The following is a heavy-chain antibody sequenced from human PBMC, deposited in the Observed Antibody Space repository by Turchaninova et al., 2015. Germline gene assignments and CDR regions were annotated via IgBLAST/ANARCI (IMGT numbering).Heavy chain of an antibody. V-gene: IGHV2-26*01. J-gene: IGHJ6*02. CDR3: ARISMVRGQRINYYFGMDV. D-gene: IGHD3-10*01. Sequence: QVTLKESGPVLVKPTETLPLTCTVPFPLSCPASWIQLSNARMGLDCIRQPPGKALEWLAHIFSNDEKSYNTSLKSRLTISKDTSKSQVVLTVTNMDPVDTGTYYCARISMVRGQRINYYFGMDVWGQGTTVTVSS. CDR1: WIQLSNARMG. CDR2: IFSNDEK.